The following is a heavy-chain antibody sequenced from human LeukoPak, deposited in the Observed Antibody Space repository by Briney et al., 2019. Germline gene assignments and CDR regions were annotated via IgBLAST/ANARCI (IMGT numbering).Heavy chain of an antibody. J-gene: IGHJ4*02. Sequence: GGSLRLSCAASGFTFSSYWMSWVRQAPGKGLEWVANIKQDGSEKYYVDSVKGRFTISRDNAKNSLYLQMNSLRAEDTAVYSCARGVDDIAVAGHFDYWGQGTLVTVSS. D-gene: IGHD6-19*01. CDR3: ARGVDDIAVAGHFDY. CDR1: GFTFSSYW. CDR2: IKQDGSEK. V-gene: IGHV3-7*01.